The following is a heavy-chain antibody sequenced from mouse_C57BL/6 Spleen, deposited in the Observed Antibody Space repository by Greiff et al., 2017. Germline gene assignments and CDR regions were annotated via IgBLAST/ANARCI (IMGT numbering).Heavy chain of an antibody. CDR2: INPNNGGT. CDR1: GYTFTDYN. D-gene: IGHD3-3*01. J-gene: IGHJ2*01. Sequence: VQLKESGPELVKPGASVKIPCKASGYTFTDYNMDWVKQSHGKSLEWIGDINPNNGGTIYNQKFKGKATLTVDKSSSTAYMELRSLTSEDTAVYYCARLGADSGGYFDYWGQGTTLTVSS. V-gene: IGHV1-18*01. CDR3: ARLGADSGGYFDY.